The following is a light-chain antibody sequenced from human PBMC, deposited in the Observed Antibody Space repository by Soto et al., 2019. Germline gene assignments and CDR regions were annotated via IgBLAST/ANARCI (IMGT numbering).Light chain of an antibody. CDR1: QSISSY. J-gene: IGKJ4*01. CDR2: AAS. Sequence: DIQMTQSPSSLSASVGDIVTITCRASQSISSYLNWYQQKPGKAPKLLIYAASSLQSGVPSRFSGSGSGTDFTLTISSLQLEDFATYYCQQSYSTPPLTFGGGTQVEIK. CDR3: QQSYSTPPLT. V-gene: IGKV1-39*01.